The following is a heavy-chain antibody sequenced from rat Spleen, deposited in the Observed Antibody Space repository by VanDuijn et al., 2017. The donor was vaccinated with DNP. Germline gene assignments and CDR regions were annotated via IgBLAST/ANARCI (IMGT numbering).Heavy chain of an antibody. V-gene: IGHV5-7*01. CDR2: ISHDGSST. D-gene: IGHD4-3*01. CDR1: GFTFINYD. J-gene: IGHJ2*01. CDR3: VRWNSGHFDY. Sequence: EVQLVESGGGLVQPGRSMKLACRASGFTFINYDMAWVRQAPKKGLEWVATISHDGSSTYYRDSVKGRFTVSRDNAKTTLYLQRDSLKSEDTATYYCVRWNSGHFDYWGQGVMVTVSS.